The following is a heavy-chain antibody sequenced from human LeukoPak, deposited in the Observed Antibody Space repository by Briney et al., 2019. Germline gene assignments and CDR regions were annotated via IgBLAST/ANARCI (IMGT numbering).Heavy chain of an antibody. CDR1: GFTFSSYS. CDR2: ISSSSSYI. J-gene: IGHJ5*02. V-gene: IGHV3-21*01. D-gene: IGHD6-6*01. CDR3: ARDLSIAARPARNWFDP. Sequence: PGGSLRLSCAASGFTFSSYSMNWVRQAPGKGLEWVSSISSSSSYIYYADSMKGRFTISRDNAKNSLYLQMNSLRAEDTAVYYCARDLSIAARPARNWFDPWGQGTLVTVSS.